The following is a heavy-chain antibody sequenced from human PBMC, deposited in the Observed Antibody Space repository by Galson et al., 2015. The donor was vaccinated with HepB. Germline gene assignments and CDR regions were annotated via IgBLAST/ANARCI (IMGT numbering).Heavy chain of an antibody. D-gene: IGHD3-3*01. CDR1: GFTFSSYE. V-gene: IGHV3-48*03. J-gene: IGHJ3*02. Sequence: SLRLSCAASGFTFSSYEMNWVRQAPGKGLEWVSYISSSGSTIYYADSVKGRFTISRDNAKNSLYLQMNSLRAEDTAVYYCARPALSITIFGVGPNAFDIWGQGTMVTVSS. CDR3: ARPALSITIFGVGPNAFDI. CDR2: ISSSGSTI.